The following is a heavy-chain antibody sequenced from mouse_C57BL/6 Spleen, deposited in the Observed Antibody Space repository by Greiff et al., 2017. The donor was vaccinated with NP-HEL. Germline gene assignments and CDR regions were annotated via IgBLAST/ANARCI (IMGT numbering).Heavy chain of an antibody. CDR2: ISRGSSTL. V-gene: IGHV5-17*01. CDR1: GFTFSDYG. J-gene: IGHJ2*01. Sequence: EVQLVESGGGLVKPGGSLKLSCAASGFTFSDYGMHWVRQAPEKGLEWVAYISRGSSTLYYADTVKGRFTISRDNAKNTLFLQITSLRSEDTAMYYCARCAHYYCSSYFCHWGQGTTLSVSS. D-gene: IGHD1-1*01. CDR3: ARCAHYYCSSYFCH.